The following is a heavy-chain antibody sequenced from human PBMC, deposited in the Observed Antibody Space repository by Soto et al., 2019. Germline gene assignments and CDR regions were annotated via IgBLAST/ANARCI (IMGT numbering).Heavy chain of an antibody. V-gene: IGHV1-24*01. CDR2: FDPEDGET. D-gene: IGHD3-16*02. CDR3: AREEVTGYYDYVWGSYRRFDY. J-gene: IGHJ4*02. Sequence: ASVKVSCKVSGYTLTDLSMHWVRQAPGKGLERMGGFDPEDGETIYAQKFKGRVTITAEESTSTAYKELSSMRSKDTAAYYSAREEVTGYYDYVWGSYRRFDYWGRGTLVTVSS. CDR1: GYTLTDLS.